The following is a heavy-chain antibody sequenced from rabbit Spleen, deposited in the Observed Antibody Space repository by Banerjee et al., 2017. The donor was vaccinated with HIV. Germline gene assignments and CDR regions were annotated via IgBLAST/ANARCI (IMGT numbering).Heavy chain of an antibody. Sequence: QEQLVESGGGLVQPGGSLTLSCKVSGFDLSTYGVSWVRQAPGKGLEWIGYIDGVFGTKYYARWVNGRFTISTHNAQNTLYLQMNSLTAADTATYFCVRGASSSGYYSLWGPGTLVTVS. V-gene: IGHV1S47*01. D-gene: IGHD1-1*01. J-gene: IGHJ4*01. CDR2: IDGVFGTK. CDR1: GFDLSTYG. CDR3: VRGASSSGYYSL.